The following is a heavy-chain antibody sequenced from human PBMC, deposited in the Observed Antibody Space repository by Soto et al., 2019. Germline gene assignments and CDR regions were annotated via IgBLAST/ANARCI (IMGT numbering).Heavy chain of an antibody. V-gene: IGHV4-31*03. CDR3: ARGYVEVAATYHYFDY. CDR2: IYYSGST. Sequence: QVQLQEAGPGLVKPSQTLSLTCTVSGGSISSGGYYWSWIRQHPGKGLEWIVCIYYSGSTYYNPALKSRVTISVETSKNLFSLKLNSVTAADTAVYFCARGYVEVAATYHYFDYWVQGSLVTVSS. D-gene: IGHD2-15*01. CDR1: GGSISSGGYY. J-gene: IGHJ4*02.